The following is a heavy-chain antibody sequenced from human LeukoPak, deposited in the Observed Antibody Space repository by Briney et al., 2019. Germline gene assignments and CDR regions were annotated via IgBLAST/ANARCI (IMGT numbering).Heavy chain of an antibody. CDR1: GGSISSSNW. CDR3: ARNDDYGDYYFDY. D-gene: IGHD4-17*01. CDR2: IYHSGST. V-gene: IGHV4-4*02. J-gene: IGHJ4*02. Sequence: SETLSLTCAVSGGSISSSNWWSWVRQPPGKGLEWIGEIYHSGSTNYNPSLKSRVTISVDKSKNQFSLKLSSVTAADTAVYYCARNDDYGDYYFDYWGQGTLVTVSS.